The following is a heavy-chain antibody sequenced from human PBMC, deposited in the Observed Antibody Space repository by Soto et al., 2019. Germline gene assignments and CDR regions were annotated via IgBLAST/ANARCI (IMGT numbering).Heavy chain of an antibody. D-gene: IGHD2-8*02. Sequence: EVQLWESGGGLVQPGGSLRLSCAASGFTFSNYALTWVRQSPGKGLEWVSTSGGGGGTTYYADSVKGRFTISRDNSKNTLSLQMSGLRVEETAIYYCARDWTGNTCPCLDVWGQGTTVSVSS. CDR1: GFTFSNYA. CDR2: SGGGGGTT. V-gene: IGHV3-23*01. J-gene: IGHJ6*02. CDR3: ARDWTGNTCPCLDV.